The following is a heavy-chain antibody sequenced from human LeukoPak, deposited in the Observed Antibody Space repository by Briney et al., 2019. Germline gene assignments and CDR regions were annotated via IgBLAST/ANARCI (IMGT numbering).Heavy chain of an antibody. Sequence: SETLSLTCAVYGGSFSGYYWGWIRQPPGKGLEWIGEINHSGSTNYNPSLKSRVTISVDTSKNQFSLKLSSVTAADTAVYYCARGAVSRYDFWSGYYTRPYYFDYWGQGTLVTVSS. CDR1: GGSFSGYY. CDR2: INHSGST. CDR3: ARGAVSRYDFWSGYYTRPYYFDY. V-gene: IGHV4-34*01. J-gene: IGHJ4*02. D-gene: IGHD3-3*01.